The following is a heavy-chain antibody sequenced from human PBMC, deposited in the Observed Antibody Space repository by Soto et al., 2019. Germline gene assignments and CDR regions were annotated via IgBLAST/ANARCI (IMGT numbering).Heavy chain of an antibody. CDR3: ATLHITGTAPRDYYHYGMDV. J-gene: IGHJ6*02. D-gene: IGHD1-20*01. V-gene: IGHV1-3*01. CDR1: GYTFTSYA. CDR2: INAGNGNT. Sequence: QVQLVQSGAEVKKPGASVKVSCKASGYTFTSYAMHWVRQAPGQRLEWMGWINAGNGNTKYSQKFQGRVTITRDTSASTAYMEQSSQRSEDKAVYYCATLHITGTAPRDYYHYGMDVWGQGPTVTVSS.